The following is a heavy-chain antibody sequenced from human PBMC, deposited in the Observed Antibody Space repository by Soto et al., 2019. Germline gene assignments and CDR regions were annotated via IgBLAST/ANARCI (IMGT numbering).Heavy chain of an antibody. Sequence: SGPALGNPTQTLTLTCTFSGFSLSTSGVGVGWIRQPPGKALEWLALIYWDDDKRYSPSLKSRLTITKETSKNQVVLTMTNMDPVDTATYYCAHRPSYCSGGSCYSGFDYWGQGTLVTVSS. V-gene: IGHV2-5*02. CDR1: GFSLSTSGVG. CDR2: IYWDDDK. CDR3: AHRPSYCSGGSCYSGFDY. J-gene: IGHJ4*02. D-gene: IGHD2-15*01.